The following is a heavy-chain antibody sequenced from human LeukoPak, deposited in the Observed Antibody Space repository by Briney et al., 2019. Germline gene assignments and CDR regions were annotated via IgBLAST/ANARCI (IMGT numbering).Heavy chain of an antibody. V-gene: IGHV4-4*07. CDR1: GGSISDRY. CDR3: ARDVRYASGWSTPES. J-gene: IGHJ5*02. Sequence: SETLSLTCTVSGGSISDRYWSWIRQPSGKGLEWIGRIYSSGSANYSPSLKSRVSMSVDTSNNYFSLNLTSVTAADTALYFCARDVRYASGWSTPESWGQGILVTVSS. CDR2: IYSSGSA. D-gene: IGHD6-19*01.